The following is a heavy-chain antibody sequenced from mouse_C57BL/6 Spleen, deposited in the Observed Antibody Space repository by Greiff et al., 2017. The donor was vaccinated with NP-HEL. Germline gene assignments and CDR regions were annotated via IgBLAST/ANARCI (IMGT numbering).Heavy chain of an antibody. CDR3: AKGGLNYGSSHIYWYFDG. D-gene: IGHD1-1*01. J-gene: IGHJ1*03. CDR1: GYTFTSYW. V-gene: IGHV1-64*01. CDR2: IHPNSGST. Sequence: QVQLQQPGAELVKPGASVKLSCKASGYTFTSYWMHWVKQRPGQGLEWIGMIHPNSGSTNYNEKFKSKATLTVDKSSSTAYMQLSSLTSEDSAVYYCAKGGLNYGSSHIYWYFDGWGTGTTVTVSS.